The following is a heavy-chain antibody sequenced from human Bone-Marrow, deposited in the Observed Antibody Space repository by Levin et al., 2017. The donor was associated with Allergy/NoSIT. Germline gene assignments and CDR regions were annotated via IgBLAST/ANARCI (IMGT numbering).Heavy chain of an antibody. CDR2: IYYSGST. J-gene: IGHJ4*02. Sequence: PSQTLSLTCTVSGGSIRSGGYYWSWIRQHPGKGLEWIGYIYYSGSTYYNPSLKSRVTISVDTSKNQFSLKLSSVTAADTAVYYCARVSDRSGYSSSWYDYWGQGTLVTVSS. CDR3: ARVSDRSGYSSSWYDY. D-gene: IGHD6-13*01. V-gene: IGHV4-31*03. CDR1: GGSIRSGGYY.